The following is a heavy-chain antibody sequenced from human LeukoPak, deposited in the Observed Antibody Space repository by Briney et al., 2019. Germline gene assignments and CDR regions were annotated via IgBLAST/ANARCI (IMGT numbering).Heavy chain of an antibody. V-gene: IGHV3-20*04. D-gene: IGHD6-19*01. CDR3: ARGSGIMVAGSAFDN. J-gene: IGHJ3*02. CDR2: INWNGGST. Sequence: PGGSLRLSCAGSGFSFDDYGICWVRQAPGKGLDWVSGINWNGGSTGYADSVKGRLTVSSDNAKTFLYLQMNSLRAEDTALYYCARGSGIMVAGSAFDNWGQGTMVTVSS. CDR1: GFSFDDYG.